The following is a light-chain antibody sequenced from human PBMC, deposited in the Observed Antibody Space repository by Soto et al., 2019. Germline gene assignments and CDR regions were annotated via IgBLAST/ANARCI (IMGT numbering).Light chain of an antibody. CDR2: EVT. CDR3: SSYAGSNSVV. J-gene: IGLJ2*01. V-gene: IGLV2-8*01. Sequence: QSALTQPPSASGSPGQSVTISCTGTSNDVGGYNYVSWYQQHPGKAPKLMIYEVTKRPSGVPDRFSGSKSGNTASLTVSGLQAEDEADYYCSSYAGSNSVVFGGRTKRTVL. CDR1: SNDVGGYNY.